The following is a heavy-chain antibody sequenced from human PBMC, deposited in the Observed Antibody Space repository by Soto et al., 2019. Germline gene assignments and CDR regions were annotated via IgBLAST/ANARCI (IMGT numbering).Heavy chain of an antibody. Sequence: VQLLESGGGLVQPGGSLRLSCAASGFPFGSHAMSWVRQSPGKGLEWVSLVSGNGGTTNYADSVKGRFTISRDNSQKTLYLQRNSLRAEDTAIYYCAKGKAHTLFGVDTLFDYWGQGPLVTVSS. D-gene: IGHD3-3*01. CDR3: AKGKAHTLFGVDTLFDY. J-gene: IGHJ4*02. CDR2: VSGNGGTT. V-gene: IGHV3-23*01. CDR1: GFPFGSHA.